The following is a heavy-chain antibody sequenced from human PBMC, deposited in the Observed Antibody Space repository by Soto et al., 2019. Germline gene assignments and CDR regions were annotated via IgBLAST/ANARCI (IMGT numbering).Heavy chain of an antibody. CDR1: GFSFDRSG. CDR2: ISYNSVVI. V-gene: IGHV3-9*01. Sequence: EVQLVESGGGLVQPGSSLRLSCEASGFSFDRSGMHWVREIPGKGLEWVSGISYNSVVINYVDSVKGRFTIFRDNAKNSLYLQMNSLRPEDTAMYYCTKRVRCFEIWGQGTMVTVS. J-gene: IGHJ3*02. CDR3: TKRVRCFEI.